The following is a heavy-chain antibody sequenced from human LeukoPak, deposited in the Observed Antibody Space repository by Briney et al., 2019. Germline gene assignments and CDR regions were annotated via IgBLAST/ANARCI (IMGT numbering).Heavy chain of an antibody. V-gene: IGHV1-69*13. D-gene: IGHD4-11*01. J-gene: IGHJ4*02. Sequence: ASVMVSCKASGGTFSSYAISWVRQAPGQGLEWMGGIIPIFGTANYAQKFQGRVTITADESTSTAYMELSSLRSEDTAVYYCARDRVTTGESFDYWGQGTLVTVSS. CDR3: ARDRVTTGESFDY. CDR1: GGTFSSYA. CDR2: IIPIFGTA.